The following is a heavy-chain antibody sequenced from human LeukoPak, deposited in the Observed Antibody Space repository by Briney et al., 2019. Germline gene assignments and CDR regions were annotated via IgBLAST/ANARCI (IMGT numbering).Heavy chain of an antibody. Sequence: GGSLRPSCAVSGFTFSSYWMHWVRQAPGKGLVWVSRINSDGSSTSYADSVKGRFTISRDNAKNTLYLQMNSLRAEDTAVYYCARGIAAPGRDYWGQGTLVTVSS. CDR2: INSDGSST. V-gene: IGHV3-74*01. J-gene: IGHJ4*02. CDR3: ARGIAAPGRDY. D-gene: IGHD6-13*01. CDR1: GFTFSSYW.